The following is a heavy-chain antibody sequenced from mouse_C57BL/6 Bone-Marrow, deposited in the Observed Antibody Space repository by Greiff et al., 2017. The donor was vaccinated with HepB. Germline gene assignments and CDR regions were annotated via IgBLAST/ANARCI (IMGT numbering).Heavy chain of an antibody. CDR1: GFSFTSYG. D-gene: IGHD2-2*01. CDR2: IWGDGST. V-gene: IGHV2-3*01. J-gene: IGHJ3*01. Sequence: VQLVESGPGLVAPSQRLSITCTVSGFSFTSYGVSWVRQPPGKGLEWLGVIWGDGSTNYHSALISRLSIIKDNSKSQFFLQLNSLQTDNTATYYCAKHGYAGRPWFAYWGQGTLVTVSA. CDR3: AKHGYAGRPWFAY.